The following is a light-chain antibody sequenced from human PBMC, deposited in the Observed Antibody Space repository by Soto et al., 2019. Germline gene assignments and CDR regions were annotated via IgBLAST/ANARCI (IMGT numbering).Light chain of an antibody. Sequence: AIQMTQSPSSLSASVGDRVTITCRASQGIRNDLGWFQQKPGKAPKLLIYAASSLQSGVPSRFSGSGSGTDFTLTISSLQPEDCATYYCLQDYTYPFTFGQGTKLEIK. CDR3: LQDYTYPFT. J-gene: IGKJ2*01. V-gene: IGKV1-6*01. CDR1: QGIRND. CDR2: AAS.